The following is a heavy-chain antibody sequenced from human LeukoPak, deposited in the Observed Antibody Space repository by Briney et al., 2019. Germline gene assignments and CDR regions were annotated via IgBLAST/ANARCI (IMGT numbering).Heavy chain of an antibody. CDR2: ISYDGSNQ. D-gene: IGHD3-10*01. Sequence: PGGSLRLSCAASGFIFSSQGLHWVRQAPGKGPEWVAYISYDGSNQYYVDSVKGRFTISRDNSKNTLELQMNGLRTEDTAMYYCTKGFKFGELSLEFWGQGTLVIVTS. CDR1: GFIFSSQG. V-gene: IGHV3-30*18. CDR3: TKGFKFGELSLEF. J-gene: IGHJ4*02.